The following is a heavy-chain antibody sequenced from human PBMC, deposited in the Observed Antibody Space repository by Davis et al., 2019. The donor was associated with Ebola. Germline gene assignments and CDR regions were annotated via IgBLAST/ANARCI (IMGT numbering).Heavy chain of an antibody. V-gene: IGHV4-34*01. Sequence: PSETLSLTCAVYGGSFSGYYWSWIRQPPGKGLEWIGEINHSGSTYYNPSLKSRVTISVDTSKNQFSLKLSSVTAADTAVYYCATTPVVTGQYFQHWGQGTLVTVSS. J-gene: IGHJ1*01. CDR3: ATTPVVTGQYFQH. CDR1: GGSFSGYY. D-gene: IGHD3-22*01. CDR2: INHSGST.